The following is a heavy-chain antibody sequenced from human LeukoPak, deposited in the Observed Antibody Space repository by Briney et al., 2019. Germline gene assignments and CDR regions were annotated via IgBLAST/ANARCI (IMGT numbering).Heavy chain of an antibody. CDR2: ISYDGSNK. CDR1: GFTFSSYA. CDR3: AKNLREPGVYYYYMDV. D-gene: IGHD1-14*01. Sequence: PGGSLRLSCAASGFTFSSYAMHWVRQAPGKGLEWVAVISYDGSNKYYADSVKGRFTISRDNSKNTLYLQMNSLSAEDTAVYYCAKNLREPGVYYYYMDVWGKGTMVTVSS. V-gene: IGHV3-30-3*02. J-gene: IGHJ6*03.